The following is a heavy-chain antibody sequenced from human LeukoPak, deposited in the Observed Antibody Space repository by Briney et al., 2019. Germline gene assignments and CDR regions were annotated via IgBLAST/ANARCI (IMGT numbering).Heavy chain of an antibody. V-gene: IGHV3-74*01. Sequence: PGGFLRPSCAASGFTFSSYWMHWVRQAPGKGLVWVSRINSNGSSTSYADSVKGRFTISRDNAKNTLYLQMNSLRAEDTAVYYCARLSRLGELSLYWGQGTLVTVSS. J-gene: IGHJ4*02. CDR2: INSNGSST. CDR3: ARLSRLGELSLY. CDR1: GFTFSSYW. D-gene: IGHD3-16*02.